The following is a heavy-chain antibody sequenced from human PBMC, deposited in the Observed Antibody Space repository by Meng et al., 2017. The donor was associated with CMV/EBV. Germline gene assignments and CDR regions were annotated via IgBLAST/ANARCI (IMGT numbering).Heavy chain of an antibody. CDR3: ARVLPTYCSSTSCSINWFDP. D-gene: IGHD2-2*01. Sequence: GESLKISCAASGFTFSSYSMNWVRQAPGKGLGWVSSISSSSSYIYYADPVKGRFTISRNNAKNSLYLQMNSLRAEDTAVYYCARVLPTYCSSTSCSINWFDPWGQGTLVTVSS. J-gene: IGHJ5*02. CDR2: ISSSSSYI. V-gene: IGHV3-21*01. CDR1: GFTFSSYS.